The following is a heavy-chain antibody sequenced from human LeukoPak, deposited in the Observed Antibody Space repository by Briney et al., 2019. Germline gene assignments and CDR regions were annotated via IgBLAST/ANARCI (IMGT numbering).Heavy chain of an antibody. Sequence: GESLKISCVTSGFDFSSHYMNWLRQAPGKGLEWVSSFSDTGSYMYYAESVKGRFTISRDDAKNSLYLQMNSLRADDTAVYYCARGDRRTDYYGSGTYYNFDHWGQGILVTVSS. CDR3: ARGDRRTDYYGSGTYYNFDH. J-gene: IGHJ4*02. CDR2: FSDTGSYM. V-gene: IGHV3-21*04. D-gene: IGHD3-10*01. CDR1: GFDFSSHY.